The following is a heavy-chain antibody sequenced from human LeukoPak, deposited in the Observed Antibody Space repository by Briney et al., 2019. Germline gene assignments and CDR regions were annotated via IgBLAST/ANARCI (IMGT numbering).Heavy chain of an antibody. CDR3: ARDGDYYYDSSGYLIVPYYFDY. D-gene: IGHD3-22*01. J-gene: IGHJ4*02. CDR1: GYTFTSYY. V-gene: IGHV1-46*01. Sequence: ASVKVSCKASGYTFTSYYMHWVRKAPGQGLEWMGIINPSGGSTSYAQKFQGRVTMTRDTSTSTVYMELSSLRSEDTAVYYCARDGDYYYDSSGYLIVPYYFDYWGQGTLVTVSS. CDR2: INPSGGST.